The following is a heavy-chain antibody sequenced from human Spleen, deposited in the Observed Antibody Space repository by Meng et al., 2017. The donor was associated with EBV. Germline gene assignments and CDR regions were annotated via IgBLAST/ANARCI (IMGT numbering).Heavy chain of an antibody. J-gene: IGHJ4*02. Sequence: QLVQAGAEGKKPGASVKVSCKASGGTFSSYAINWVRQAPGQGLEWMGGIIPIVATADYAQKFQGRITITADESTNTAYMELSSLRSEDTAIYYCARPNVNSGYYFFDYWGQGTLVTVSS. CDR3: ARPNVNSGYYFFDY. D-gene: IGHD3-22*01. CDR1: GGTFSSYA. CDR2: IIPIVATA. V-gene: IGHV1-69*13.